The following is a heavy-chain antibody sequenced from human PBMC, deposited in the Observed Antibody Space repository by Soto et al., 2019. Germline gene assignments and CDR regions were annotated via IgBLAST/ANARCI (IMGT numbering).Heavy chain of an antibody. CDR1: GDSISSNNYN. Sequence: QLQLQESGPGLVKPSETLSLTCTVSGDSISSNNYNWGWICQPPGKGLEWIGSFFYGGSTYYSPSLKSRLTISVDTSKNQFSLQLNSVTAADTAVYYCARRIRSSSSGFDYWGQGTLVTVSS. D-gene: IGHD6-6*01. J-gene: IGHJ4*02. CDR2: FFYGGST. CDR3: ARRIRSSSSGFDY. V-gene: IGHV4-39*01.